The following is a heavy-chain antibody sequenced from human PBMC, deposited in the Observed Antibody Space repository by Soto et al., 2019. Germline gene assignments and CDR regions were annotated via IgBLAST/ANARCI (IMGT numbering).Heavy chain of an antibody. V-gene: IGHV4-39*01. CDR2: IYYSGST. Sequence: SETLYLTCTVSGGSISSSSYYWGWIRQPPGKGLEWIGSIYYSGSTYYNPSLKSRVTISVDTSKNQFSLKLSSVTAADTAVYYCARHPLSGWSWYWFEPWGQGTLVTVSS. J-gene: IGHJ5*02. CDR1: GGSISSSSYY. D-gene: IGHD6-19*01. CDR3: ARHPLSGWSWYWFEP.